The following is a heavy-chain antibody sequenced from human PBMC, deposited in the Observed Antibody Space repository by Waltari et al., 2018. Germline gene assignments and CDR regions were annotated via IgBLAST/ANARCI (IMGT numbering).Heavy chain of an antibody. J-gene: IGHJ4*02. D-gene: IGHD6-13*01. CDR1: GGSISSHY. Sequence: QVQLQESGPGLVKPSETLSLTCTVSGGSISSHYWSWIRQPPGKGLEWMGYIYYSGSTNYTPSLKSRVTISVDTSKNQFALKLSSVTAADTAVYYCARVSSSWSPSFDYWGQGTLVTVSS. CDR3: ARVSSSWSPSFDY. V-gene: IGHV4-59*11. CDR2: IYYSGST.